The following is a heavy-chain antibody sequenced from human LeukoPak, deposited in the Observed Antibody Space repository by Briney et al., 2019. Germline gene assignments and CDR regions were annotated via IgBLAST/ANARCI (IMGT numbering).Heavy chain of an antibody. J-gene: IGHJ4*02. Sequence: RGSLRLSCAASGFTFSSYAMSWVRQAPGKGLEWVSAISGSGGSTYYADSVKGRFTISRDNSKNTLYLQMNSLRAGDTAVYYCAKDLYYYGSGSYYNGVDYWGQGTLVTVSS. CDR3: AKDLYYYGSGSYYNGVDY. CDR2: ISGSGGST. V-gene: IGHV3-23*01. CDR1: GFTFSSYA. D-gene: IGHD3-10*01.